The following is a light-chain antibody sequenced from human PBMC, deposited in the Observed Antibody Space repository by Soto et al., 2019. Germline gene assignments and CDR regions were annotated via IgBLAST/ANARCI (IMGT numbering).Light chain of an antibody. V-gene: IGKV1-5*01. CDR1: QSVSSW. Sequence: DIQLTQSPSTLPASVGDRVTITCRASQSVSSWVAWYQQRPGKPPEVLMYDASSLESGGPARLSGSGSVTGFKPAINSLQPVSWATDDGEPYYYYPWTFGRGTKVEV. CDR2: DAS. CDR3: EPYYYYPWT. J-gene: IGKJ4*01.